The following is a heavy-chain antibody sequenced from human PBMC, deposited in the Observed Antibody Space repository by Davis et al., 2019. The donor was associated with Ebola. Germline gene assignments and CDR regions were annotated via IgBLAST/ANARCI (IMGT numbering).Heavy chain of an antibody. CDR1: GFTFSSYW. V-gene: IGHV3-7*03. D-gene: IGHD3-9*01. Sequence: GESLKISCAASGFTFSSYWMSWVRQAPGKGLEWVANIKQDGSEKYYVDSVKGRFTISRDNAKNSLYLQMNSLRAEDTAVYYCARELRYFDWLHIGSYYYYGMDVWGQGTTVTVSS. J-gene: IGHJ6*02. CDR2: IKQDGSEK. CDR3: ARELRYFDWLHIGSYYYYGMDV.